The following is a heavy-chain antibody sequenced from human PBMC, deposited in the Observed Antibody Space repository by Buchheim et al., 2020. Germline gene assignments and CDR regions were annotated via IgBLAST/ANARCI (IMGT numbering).Heavy chain of an antibody. J-gene: IGHJ3*02. D-gene: IGHD2-8*01. CDR1: GFTFSSYE. CDR2: ISSSGSTI. Sequence: EVQLVESGGGLVQPGGSLRLSCAASGFTFSSYEMNWVRQAPGKGLEWVSYISSSGSTIYYAESVKGRFTISRDNAKNSLYLQMNSLRAEDTAVYYCARMFPPSYEVVAFDIWGQGT. V-gene: IGHV3-48*03. CDR3: ARMFPPSYEVVAFDI.